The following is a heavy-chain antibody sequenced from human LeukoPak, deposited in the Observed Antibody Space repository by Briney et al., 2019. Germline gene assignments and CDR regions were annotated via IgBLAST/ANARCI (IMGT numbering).Heavy chain of an antibody. J-gene: IGHJ5*02. CDR1: GGSISSYY. CDR3: ARLTGDWFDP. Sequence: PSETLSLTCTVSGGSISSYYWSWIRQPPGKGLEWIGYTYYSGSTNYNPSLKSRVTISVDTSKNQFSLKLSSVTAADTAVYYCARLTGDWFDPWGQGTLVTVSS. CDR2: TYYSGST. D-gene: IGHD7-27*01. V-gene: IGHV4-59*08.